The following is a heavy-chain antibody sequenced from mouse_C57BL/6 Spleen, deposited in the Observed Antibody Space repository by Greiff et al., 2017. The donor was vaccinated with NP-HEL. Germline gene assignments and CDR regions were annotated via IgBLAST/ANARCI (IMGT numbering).Heavy chain of an antibody. CDR3: ARYTTVVGGDY. CDR1: GYTFTSYW. CDR2: IYPGSGST. D-gene: IGHD1-1*01. Sequence: VQLVESGAELVKPGASVKMSCKASGYTFTSYWITWVKQRPGQGLEWIGDIYPGSGSTNYNEKFKSKATLTVDTSSSTAYMQLSSLTSEDSAVYYCARYTTVVGGDYWGQGTSVTVSS. V-gene: IGHV1-55*01. J-gene: IGHJ4*01.